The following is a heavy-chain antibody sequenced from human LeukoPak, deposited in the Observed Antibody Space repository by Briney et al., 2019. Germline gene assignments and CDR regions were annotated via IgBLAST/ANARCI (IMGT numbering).Heavy chain of an antibody. CDR2: ISYDGSNK. Sequence: GRSLRISCAASGFTFSSYGMHWVRQAPGKGLEWVAVISYDGSNKYYADSVKGRFTISRDNSKNTLYLQMNSLRAEDTAVYYCAKVHPPLYGMDVWGQGTTVTVSS. J-gene: IGHJ6*02. CDR3: AKVHPPLYGMDV. CDR1: GFTFSSYG. V-gene: IGHV3-30*18.